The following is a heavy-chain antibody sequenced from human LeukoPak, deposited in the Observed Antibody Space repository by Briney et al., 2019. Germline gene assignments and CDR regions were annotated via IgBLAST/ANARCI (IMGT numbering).Heavy chain of an antibody. CDR2: IWYDGSKK. CDR1: GSTFSNYG. J-gene: IGHJ4*02. V-gene: IGHV3-33*01. Sequence: PGRSLRLSCAASGSTFSNYGFYWVRQAPGKGLEWVALIWYDGSKKLYADSVKGRFTISRDNSKNTLYLQMNSLRDEDTAVYYCAVYGYSWGQGTLVTVSS. CDR3: AVYGYS. D-gene: IGHD5/OR15-5a*01.